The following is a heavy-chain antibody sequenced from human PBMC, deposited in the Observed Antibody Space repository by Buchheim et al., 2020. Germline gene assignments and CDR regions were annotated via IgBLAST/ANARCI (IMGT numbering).Heavy chain of an antibody. D-gene: IGHD3-16*02. CDR2: IDSSGTTT. CDR1: GVTFSTYE. V-gene: IGHV3-48*03. Sequence: EVQLAESGGGLVQPGRSLRLSCAASGVTFSTYEMNWVRQAPGKGLEWVASIDSSGTTTKYADSVRGRFTISRDNAKTTLYLPMSSPNVEDTAVYCCAGVPNYRSYFFEKWGAGTL. CDR3: AGVPNYRSYFFEK. J-gene: IGHJ4*02.